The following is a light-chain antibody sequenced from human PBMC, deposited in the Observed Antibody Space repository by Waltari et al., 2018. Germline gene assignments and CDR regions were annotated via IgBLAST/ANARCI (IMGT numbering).Light chain of an antibody. CDR2: GAS. CDR3: QQSSKWPFT. Sequence: EIVMTQSPATLSLSPGERATLSCRASQSVSSSLAWYQQKPGQAPRLLIYGASSRATGIPDRFSGSGSGTEFTLTISSLEPEDVAVYYCQQSSKWPFTFGPGTKLDIK. V-gene: IGKV3D-15*01. J-gene: IGKJ3*01. CDR1: QSVSSS.